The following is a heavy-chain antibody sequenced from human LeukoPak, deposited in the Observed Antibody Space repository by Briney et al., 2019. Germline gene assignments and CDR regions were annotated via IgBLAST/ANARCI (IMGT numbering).Heavy chain of an antibody. D-gene: IGHD4-23*01. CDR2: INTDGSVT. CDR3: TRSFGGSGDY. V-gene: IGHV3-74*01. J-gene: IGHJ4*02. CDR1: GFTFSDYW. Sequence: GGSLRHSCAVSGFTFSDYWMHWVRQASGKGLVWISRINTDGSVTDYADSVKGRFTISRDNAKNTLYLQMNSLITEDTALYYCTRSFGGSGDYWGQGTLVTVSS.